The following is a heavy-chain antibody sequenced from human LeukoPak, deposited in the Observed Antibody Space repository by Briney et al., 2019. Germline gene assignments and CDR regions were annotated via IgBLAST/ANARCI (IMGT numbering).Heavy chain of an antibody. J-gene: IGHJ4*02. CDR2: ISAYNGNT. CDR1: GYTFTSYG. Sequence: ASVKVSCKASGYTFTSYGISWVRQAPGQGLEWMGWISAYNGNTNYAQKLQGRVTMTTDTSTSTAYMELRSLRSDDTAVYYCARDEGSYGPHKYYFDYWGQGTLVTVSS. V-gene: IGHV1-18*01. D-gene: IGHD5-18*01. CDR3: ARDEGSYGPHKYYFDY.